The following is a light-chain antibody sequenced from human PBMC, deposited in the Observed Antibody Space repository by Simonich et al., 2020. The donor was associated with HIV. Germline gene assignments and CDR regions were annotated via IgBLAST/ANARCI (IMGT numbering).Light chain of an antibody. V-gene: IGKV2-28*01. J-gene: IGKJ1*01. CDR3: MQGTHWPGT. CDR1: QSLLHSNGYNY. Sequence: IVMTQSPISLPVTPGEPASISCRSSQSLLHSNGYNYLVWYLQKPGQSPQLLIYLGSNRASGVPDRFSGSGSGTDFTLKISRVEAEDVGVYYCMQGTHWPGTFGQGTKVEIK. CDR2: LGS.